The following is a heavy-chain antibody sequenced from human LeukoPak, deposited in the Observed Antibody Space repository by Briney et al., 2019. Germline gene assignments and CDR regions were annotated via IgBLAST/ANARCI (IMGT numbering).Heavy chain of an antibody. J-gene: IGHJ4*02. CDR2: ISWNSGSI. CDR1: GFIFDDYA. Sequence: GGSLRLSCAASGFIFDDYAMHWVRLAPGKGLEWVSGISWNSGSIGYADSVKGRFTISRDNAKNSLYLQMNSLRAEDTALYYCAKGYYDSSGYCDYWGQGTLVTVSS. CDR3: AKGYYDSSGYCDY. V-gene: IGHV3-9*01. D-gene: IGHD3-22*01.